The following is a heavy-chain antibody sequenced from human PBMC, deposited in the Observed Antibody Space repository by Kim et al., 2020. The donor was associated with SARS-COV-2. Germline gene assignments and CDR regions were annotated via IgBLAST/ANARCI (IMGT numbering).Heavy chain of an antibody. V-gene: IGHV1-69*06. CDR2: IIPMFETA. CDR3: TRRGSSSWYDY. CDR1: GGDFSRYT. J-gene: IGHJ4*02. Sequence: SVKVSCKASGGDFSRYTVSWVRQAPGQGLQWMGGIIPMFETANYAQKFQGRVTITADKSTSTVYMEPSSLTSDDTAVYYCTRRGSSSWYDYWGQGTLFTVSS. D-gene: IGHD6-13*01.